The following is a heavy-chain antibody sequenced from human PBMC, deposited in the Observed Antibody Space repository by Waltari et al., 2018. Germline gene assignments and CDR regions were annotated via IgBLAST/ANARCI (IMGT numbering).Heavy chain of an antibody. Sequence: QVQLQQWGAGLLKPSETLSLTCAVYVGSFSCYYWRWIRQPPGKGLGWSGEINHSGSTNYNPSLKSRVTIAVDTSKNQFSLKLSSVTAADTAVYYCARGVGTYYDLWSGYHSYYFDYWGQGTLVTVSS. V-gene: IGHV4-34*01. CDR3: ARGVGTYYDLWSGYHSYYFDY. CDR2: INHSGST. J-gene: IGHJ4*02. D-gene: IGHD3-3*01. CDR1: VGSFSCYY.